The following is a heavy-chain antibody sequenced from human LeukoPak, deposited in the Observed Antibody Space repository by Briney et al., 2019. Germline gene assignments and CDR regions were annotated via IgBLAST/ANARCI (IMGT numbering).Heavy chain of an antibody. CDR1: GDSVSSKNGA. J-gene: IGHJ4*02. CDR3: ARDFGTTGWHTFDY. D-gene: IGHD6-19*01. CDR2: TYYRSKWYN. Sequence: QTLSLTCVVSGDSVSSKNGAWDWIRQSPSRGLEWLGRTYYRSKWYNDYAESMEGRMTISQDTSKNQYSLHLNSVTPDDTAVYYCARDFGTTGWHTFDYWGQGTLVTVSS. V-gene: IGHV6-1*01.